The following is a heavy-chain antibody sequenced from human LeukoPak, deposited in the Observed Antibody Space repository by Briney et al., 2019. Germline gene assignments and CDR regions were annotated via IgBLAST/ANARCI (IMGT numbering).Heavy chain of an antibody. J-gene: IGHJ3*02. CDR3: ARGSASVGHNDAFDI. Sequence: PGGSLRLSCAASGFTFSDYAMNWVRQAPGKGLEWVSYISSSSGSSSTIYYVDSVKGRFTISRDNGKNSLYLQMHRLRAEDTAVYYCARGSASVGHNDAFDIWGQGTMVTVSS. CDR1: GFTFSDYA. D-gene: IGHD2-15*01. V-gene: IGHV3-48*04. CDR2: ISSSSGSSSTI.